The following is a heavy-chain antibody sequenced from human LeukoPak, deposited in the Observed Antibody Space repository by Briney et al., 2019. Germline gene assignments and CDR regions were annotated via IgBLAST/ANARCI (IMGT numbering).Heavy chain of an antibody. CDR3: ARVEGIVVVVAATPIHHAFDI. Sequence: PSQTPSYTPTLPLDSISLGDYYWSWIRHPPGRGLEWIGYIYYNGSTYYNPSLKSLVTISVDTSKNQFSLKLSSVTAADTAVYYCARVEGIVVVVAATPIHHAFDIWGQGTMVTVSS. J-gene: IGHJ3*02. D-gene: IGHD2-15*01. CDR2: IYYNGST. CDR1: LDSISLGDYY. V-gene: IGHV4-30-4*01.